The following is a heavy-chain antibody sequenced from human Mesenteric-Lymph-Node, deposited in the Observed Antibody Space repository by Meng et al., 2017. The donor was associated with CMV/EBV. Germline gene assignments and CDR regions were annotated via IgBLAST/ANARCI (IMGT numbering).Heavy chain of an antibody. CDR2: IRYDGSNK. V-gene: IGHV3-30*02. CDR3: ARGYSGYDRPGLDY. CDR1: GFTFSDYY. D-gene: IGHD5-12*01. Sequence: GESLKISCAASGFTFSDYYMTWVRQAPGKGLEWVAFIRYDGSNKYYADSVKGRFTISRDNSKNTLYLQMNSLRAEDTAVYYCARGYSGYDRPGLDYWGQGTLVTVSS. J-gene: IGHJ4*02.